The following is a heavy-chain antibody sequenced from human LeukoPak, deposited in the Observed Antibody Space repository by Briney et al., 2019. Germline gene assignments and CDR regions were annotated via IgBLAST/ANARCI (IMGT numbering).Heavy chain of an antibody. V-gene: IGHV1-2*06. Sequence: ASVKVSCKASGYTFTGDHIHWVRQAPGQGLEWMGRINPYSGDTNFAQKFQGRVTMTRDTSISTAYMELSRLRSDDTAVYYCARAGGSVAGYYYYYMDVWGKGTTVTVSS. D-gene: IGHD6-19*01. J-gene: IGHJ6*03. CDR1: GYTFTGDH. CDR3: ARAGGSVAGYYYYYMDV. CDR2: INPYSGDT.